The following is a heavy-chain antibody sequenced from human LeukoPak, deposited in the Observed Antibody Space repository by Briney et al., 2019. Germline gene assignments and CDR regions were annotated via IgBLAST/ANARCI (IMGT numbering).Heavy chain of an antibody. J-gene: IGHJ5*02. CDR3: ARDRTSGDSPSYSANWFDP. D-gene: IGHD3-10*01. CDR1: GYIFTGYN. V-gene: IGHV1-2*02. Sequence: AAVKVSCKASGYIFTGYNMHWGRQAPGQGLEWMGWINPNNGDTDYAQKFQGRVTMTRDTAISTAYMELSRLRSDDTAVYYCARDRTSGDSPSYSANWFDPWGQGTLVTVSS. CDR2: INPNNGDT.